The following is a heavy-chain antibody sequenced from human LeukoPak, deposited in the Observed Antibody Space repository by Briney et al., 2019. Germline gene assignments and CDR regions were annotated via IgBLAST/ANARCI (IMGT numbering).Heavy chain of an antibody. V-gene: IGHV3-74*01. Sequence: GGSLRLSCAASGFTFSSYWMHWVRQAPGKGLVWVSRINSDGSSTTYADSVKGRFTISRDNAKNTLYLQMNSLRAEDTAVYYCAGGPPGIVVNGYWGQGTLVTVSS. CDR1: GFTFSSYW. D-gene: IGHD2-15*01. CDR2: INSDGSST. CDR3: AGGPPGIVVNGY. J-gene: IGHJ4*02.